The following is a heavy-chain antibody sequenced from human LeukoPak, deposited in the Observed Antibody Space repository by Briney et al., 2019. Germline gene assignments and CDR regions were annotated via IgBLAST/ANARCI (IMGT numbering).Heavy chain of an antibody. D-gene: IGHD5-24*01. Sequence: SETLSLTCTVSGGSISSSSYYWGWIRQPPGKGLEWIGSIYYSGSTNYNPSLKSRVTISVDTSKNQFSLKLSSVTAADTAVYYCARVGKDGSTSPLDYWGQGTLVTVSS. CDR1: GGSISSSSYY. CDR3: ARVGKDGSTSPLDY. V-gene: IGHV4-39*07. CDR2: IYYSGST. J-gene: IGHJ4*02.